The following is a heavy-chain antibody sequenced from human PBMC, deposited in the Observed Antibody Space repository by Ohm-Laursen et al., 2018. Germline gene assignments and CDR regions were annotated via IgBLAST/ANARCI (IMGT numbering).Heavy chain of an antibody. J-gene: IGHJ4*02. D-gene: IGHD6-19*01. CDR1: GGSFSGYY. CDR3: ARGFSGWWGRIDY. V-gene: IGHV4-34*01. CDR2: INRSGST. Sequence: SETLSLTCAVSGGSFSGYYWSWIRQPPGKGLEWIGEINRSGSTNYNPSLKSRVTISVDTAKNQFSLKLSSVTAADTAVHYCARGFSGWWGRIDYWGQGILVTVSS.